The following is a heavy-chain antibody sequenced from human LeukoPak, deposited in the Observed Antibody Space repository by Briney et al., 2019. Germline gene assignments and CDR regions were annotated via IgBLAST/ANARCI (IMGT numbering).Heavy chain of an antibody. CDR1: GYTISDYY. Sequence: ASVKVSCKASGYTISDYYIHWVRQAPGQGLEWMGWINPNSGGTNYAQKFQGRVTMTRDTSISTAYMELSRLRSDDTAVYYCARVRASWDSSVHRHRQAFDIWGQGTMVTVSS. D-gene: IGHD3-22*01. V-gene: IGHV1-2*02. CDR2: INPNSGGT. J-gene: IGHJ3*02. CDR3: ARVRASWDSSVHRHRQAFDI.